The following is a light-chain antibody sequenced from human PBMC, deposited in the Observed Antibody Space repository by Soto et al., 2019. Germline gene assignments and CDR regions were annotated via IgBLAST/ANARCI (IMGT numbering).Light chain of an antibody. V-gene: IGLV2-14*03. CDR1: SSDVGGYNF. CDR3: CSYTSSSSYV. J-gene: IGLJ1*01. CDR2: GVS. Sequence: QSALTQPASASGSPGQSITISCTGTSSDVGGYNFVSWYQQHPGKAPKLMIFGVSYRPSGISHRFSGSKSGNTASLTISGLQAEDEAHYYCCSYTSSSSYVFGTGTKLTVL.